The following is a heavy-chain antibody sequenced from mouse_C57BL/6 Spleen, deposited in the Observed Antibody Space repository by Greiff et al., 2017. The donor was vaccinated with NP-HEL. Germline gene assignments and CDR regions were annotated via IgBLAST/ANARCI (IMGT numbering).Heavy chain of an antibody. CDR1: GYTFTSYW. Sequence: QVQLQQPGAELVKPGASVKLSCKASGYTFTSYWMQWVKQRPGQGLEWIGEIDPSDSYTNSNQTFKGKATLTVDTSSSTAYMQLSSLTSEDSAVYYCAGYDSLAWWGQGTLVTVSA. CDR2: IDPSDSYT. J-gene: IGHJ3*02. D-gene: IGHD2-4*01. V-gene: IGHV1-50*01. CDR3: AGYDSLAW.